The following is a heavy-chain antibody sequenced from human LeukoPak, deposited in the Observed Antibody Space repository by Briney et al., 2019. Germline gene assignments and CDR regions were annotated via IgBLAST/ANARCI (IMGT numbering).Heavy chain of an antibody. CDR1: GFTFRNYA. CDR2: ISGSGVDT. D-gene: IGHD3-3*01. V-gene: IGHV3-23*01. Sequence: PGGSLRLSCAASGFTFRNYAMNWVRQAPGKGLEWVSAISGSGVDTYYADSVMGRFTISRDNSRNIFFLQMNSLRAEDTALYYCVASDFWSTYADHNWFDPWGQGILVTVSS. J-gene: IGHJ5*02. CDR3: VASDFWSTYADHNWFDP.